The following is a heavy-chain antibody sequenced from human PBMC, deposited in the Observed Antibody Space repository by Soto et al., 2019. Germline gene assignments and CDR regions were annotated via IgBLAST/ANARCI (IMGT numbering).Heavy chain of an antibody. CDR3: VREAVAGNFDY. D-gene: IGHD6-19*01. CDR1: GYTFTSYG. Sequence: QVQLVQSGAEVKKPGASVKVSCKASGYTFTSYGISWVRQAPGQGLEWMGWSSAYNGNTNYAQKLQGRVTMTTDTSTNTVYMELKSMRSDDTAVYYCVREAVAGNFDYWGQGPLVTVSS. V-gene: IGHV1-18*01. CDR2: SSAYNGNT. J-gene: IGHJ4*02.